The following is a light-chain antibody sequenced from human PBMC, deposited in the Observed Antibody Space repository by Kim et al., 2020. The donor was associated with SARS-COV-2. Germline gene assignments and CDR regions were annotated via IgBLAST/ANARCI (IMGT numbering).Light chain of an antibody. CDR2: AAS. J-gene: IGKJ5*01. CDR1: QGISSY. CDR3: QHPRT. V-gene: IGKV1-9*01. Sequence: DIQLTQSPSFLSASVGDRVTITCRASQGISSYLAWYQQKPGKAPKLLIYAASTLQSGVPSRFSGSGSGTEFTLTISSLQPEDFATYYCQHPRTFGQGTRLEIK.